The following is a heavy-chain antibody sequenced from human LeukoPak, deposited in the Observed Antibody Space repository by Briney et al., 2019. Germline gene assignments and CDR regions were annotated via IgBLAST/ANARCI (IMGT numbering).Heavy chain of an antibody. CDR2: IYHTGST. CDR3: ASRKLGNDY. Sequence: SETLSLTCTISGGSVSDYYWSWIRQSPGKGLEWIGYIYHTGSTCYSPSLKSRVTISADTSQNQFSLKLSSVTAADKAVYYCASRKLGNDYWGQGTLVTVSS. J-gene: IGHJ4*02. D-gene: IGHD7-27*01. CDR1: GGSVSDYY. V-gene: IGHV4-59*02.